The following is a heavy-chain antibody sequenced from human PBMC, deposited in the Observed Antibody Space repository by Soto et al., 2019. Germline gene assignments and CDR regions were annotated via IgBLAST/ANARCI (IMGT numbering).Heavy chain of an antibody. V-gene: IGHV1-2*02. Sequence: ASVKVSCKASGYTFTGYYMHWVRQAPGQGLEWMGWINPNSGGTNYAQKFQGRVTMTRDTSISTAYMELSRLGSDDTAVYYCARAHNYDSSGYDVGYFDYWGQGTLVTVYS. D-gene: IGHD3-22*01. J-gene: IGHJ4*02. CDR2: INPNSGGT. CDR1: GYTFTGYY. CDR3: ARAHNYDSSGYDVGYFDY.